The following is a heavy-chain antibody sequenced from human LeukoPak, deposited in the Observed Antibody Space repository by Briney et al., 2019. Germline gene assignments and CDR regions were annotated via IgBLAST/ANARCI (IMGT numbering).Heavy chain of an antibody. D-gene: IGHD5-24*01. CDR3: ARASRDGYNCGPPLPTKEFDY. CDR2: INPNSGGT. CDR1: GYTFTGYY. Sequence: GASVKVSCRASGYTFTGYYMHWVRQAPGQGLEWMGWINPNSGGTNYAQKFQGRVTMTRDTSISTAYMELSRLRSDDTAVYYCARASRDGYNCGPPLPTKEFDYWGQGTLVTVSS. J-gene: IGHJ4*02. V-gene: IGHV1-2*02.